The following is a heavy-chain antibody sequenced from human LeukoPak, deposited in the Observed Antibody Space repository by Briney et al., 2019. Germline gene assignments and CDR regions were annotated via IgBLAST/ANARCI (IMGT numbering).Heavy chain of an antibody. J-gene: IGHJ3*02. D-gene: IGHD3-10*01. V-gene: IGHV3-30*04. CDR3: ARDSPYYYGSGSYDAFDI. Sequence: GGSLRLSCAASGFTFSSYAMHWVRQAPGKGLEWVAVISYDGSNKYYADSVKGRFTISRDNSKNTLYLQMNSLRAEDTAVYYCARDSPYYYGSGSYDAFDIWGQGTMVTVSS. CDR2: ISYDGSNK. CDR1: GFTFSSYA.